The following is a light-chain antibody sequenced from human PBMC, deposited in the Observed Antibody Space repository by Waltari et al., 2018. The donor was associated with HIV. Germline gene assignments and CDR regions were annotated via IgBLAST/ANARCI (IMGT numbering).Light chain of an antibody. V-gene: IGLV7-46*01. J-gene: IGLJ3*02. CDR1: TGAVTSGHY. CDR3: LLSYSGAPRGV. Sequence: QAVVTQEPSLTVSPGGTVNLTCGSSTGAVTSGHYPYWFQPKPGQAPMLLIYDPSTKHPVTPARCSGSLLGGKAPLTLPGAQPEDEPEYYCLLSYSGAPRGVFGAVTKLTVL. CDR2: DPS.